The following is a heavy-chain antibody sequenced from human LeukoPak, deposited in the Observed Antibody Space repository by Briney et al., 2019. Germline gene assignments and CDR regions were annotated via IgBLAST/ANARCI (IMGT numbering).Heavy chain of an antibody. CDR2: IYHSGST. J-gene: IGHJ4*02. CDR3: ARELYYDILTGYYKDY. D-gene: IGHD3-9*01. V-gene: IGHV4-30-4*01. CDR1: GGSISSGDYY. Sequence: SETLSLTCTVSGGSISSGDYYWSWIRQPPGKGLEWIGYIYHSGSTYYNPSLKSRVTVSVGTSKNQFSLKLSSVTAADTAVYYCARELYYDILTGYYKDYWGQGTLVTVSS.